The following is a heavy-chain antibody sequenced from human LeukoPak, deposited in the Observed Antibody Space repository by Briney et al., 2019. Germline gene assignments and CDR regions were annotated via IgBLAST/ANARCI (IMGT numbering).Heavy chain of an antibody. CDR2: ISGSGGST. CDR3: ASHYCNSGSCFCDY. J-gene: IGHJ4*02. V-gene: IGHV3-23*01. D-gene: IGHD2-15*01. CDR1: GFTFGSYA. Sequence: GGSLRLSCAASGFTFGSYAMSWVRQAPGKGLEWDSAISGSGGSTYYADSVKGRFTISRDNSKNTVYLHINSLRAEDTAMYYCASHYCNSGSCFCDYWGQGILVTVSS.